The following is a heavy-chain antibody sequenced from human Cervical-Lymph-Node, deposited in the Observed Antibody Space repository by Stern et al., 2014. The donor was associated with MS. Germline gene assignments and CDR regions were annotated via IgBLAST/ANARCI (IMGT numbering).Heavy chain of an antibody. Sequence: VQLVESGAEVKKPGSSLKVSCKASGGTFSSNAISWVRQAPGQGLEWMGGIIPHFGTADYAQKFQGRVTITADESTSTSYMELSSLRSEDTAVYYCARDTLRPYYYYGMDVWGQGTTVTVSS. CDR1: GGTFSSNA. CDR3: ARDTLRPYYYYGMDV. V-gene: IGHV1-69*01. CDR2: IIPHFGTA. J-gene: IGHJ6*02. D-gene: IGHD3-16*01.